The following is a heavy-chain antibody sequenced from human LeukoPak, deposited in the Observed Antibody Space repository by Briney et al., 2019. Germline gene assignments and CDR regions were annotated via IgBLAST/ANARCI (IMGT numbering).Heavy chain of an antibody. J-gene: IGHJ6*03. V-gene: IGHV3-21*01. D-gene: IGHD3-10*01. CDR3: ARGFGAPYYMDV. Sequence: GGSLRLSCAASGFTFSNYGMNWVRQAPGQGLEWVSSISSSSSYIYYADSVKGRFTISRDNAKNSLYLQLNSLRAEDTALYYCARGFGAPYYMDVWGKGTTVTISS. CDR1: GFTFSNYG. CDR2: ISSSSSYI.